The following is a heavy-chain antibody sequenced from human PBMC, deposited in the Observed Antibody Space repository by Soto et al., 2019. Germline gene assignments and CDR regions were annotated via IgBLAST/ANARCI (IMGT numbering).Heavy chain of an antibody. Sequence: EVLLVESGGGVVQPGGSLRLSCEASGFKFDDYMMHWVRQAPGKGLEWISRISWDGDFLDYADSIKGRFTVSRDNSKNPLYLHMNSLKTEDTAFYYCAKEGNGGSSLDHWGQGTLVTVSS. V-gene: IGHV3-43*01. CDR1: GFKFDDYM. CDR2: ISWDGDFL. D-gene: IGHD1-26*01. CDR3: AKEGNGGSSLDH. J-gene: IGHJ4*02.